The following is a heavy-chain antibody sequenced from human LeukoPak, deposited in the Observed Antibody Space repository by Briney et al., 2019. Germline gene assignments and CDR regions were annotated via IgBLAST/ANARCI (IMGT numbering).Heavy chain of an antibody. CDR3: ARDPHDYGIDY. J-gene: IGHJ4*02. V-gene: IGHV3-30*04. Sequence: GGSLRLSCAASGFTFSSYAMHWVRQAPGKGLEWVAVISYDGSNIYYAESVKGRLTISRDNAKNSLYLQMNSLRAEDTAVYYCARDPHDYGIDYWGQGTLVTVSS. CDR2: ISYDGSNI. CDR1: GFTFSSYA. D-gene: IGHD4-17*01.